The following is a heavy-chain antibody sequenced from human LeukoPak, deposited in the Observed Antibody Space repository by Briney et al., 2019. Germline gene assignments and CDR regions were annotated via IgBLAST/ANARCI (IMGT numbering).Heavy chain of an antibody. CDR3: ARSRGVFLGPDY. J-gene: IGHJ4*02. Sequence: SETLSLTCTVSGVSISSYYWSWIRQPPGKGLEWIGYIYYSGSTNYNPSLKSRVTISVDTSKNQFSLKLSSVTAADTAVYYCARSRGVFLGPDYWGQGTLVTVSS. V-gene: IGHV4-59*01. D-gene: IGHD3-3*01. CDR1: GVSISSYY. CDR2: IYYSGST.